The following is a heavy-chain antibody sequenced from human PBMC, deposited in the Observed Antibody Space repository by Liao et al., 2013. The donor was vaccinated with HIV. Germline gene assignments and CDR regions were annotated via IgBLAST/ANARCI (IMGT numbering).Heavy chain of an antibody. CDR1: GGSLSGYH. D-gene: IGHD3-16*01. CDR2: INHSGTT. Sequence: QVQLQQWGAGLLKPSETLSLTCAVYGGSLSGYHWSWIRQPPGKGLEWIGEINHSGTTNYNPSLKSRVTISVDTSKNQFSLHLSSVTAADSAVYYCARGVRAYPRYYMDVWDNGTTVTVSS. J-gene: IGHJ6*03. V-gene: IGHV4-34*01. CDR3: ARGVRAYPRYYMDV.